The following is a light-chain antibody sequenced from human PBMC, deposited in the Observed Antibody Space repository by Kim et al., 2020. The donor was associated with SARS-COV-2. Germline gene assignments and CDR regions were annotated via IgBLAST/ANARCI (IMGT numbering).Light chain of an antibody. CDR3: QVWDSTIDHRVV. V-gene: IGLV3-21*04. J-gene: IGLJ3*02. CDR1: NIGSKS. Sequence: SYELTQPHSVSVATGKTASISCGGNNIGSKSVHWCQQKPGQAPVLVISYDSDRPSGIPERFSGSNSGNTATLTIRRVEAGDEADYYCQVWDSTIDHRVVFGGGTKLTVL. CDR2: YDS.